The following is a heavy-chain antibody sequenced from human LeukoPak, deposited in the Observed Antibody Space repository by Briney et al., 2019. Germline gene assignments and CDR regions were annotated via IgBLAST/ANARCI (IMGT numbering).Heavy chain of an antibody. CDR3: AREWANQRQRRDN. Sequence: AGGSLRLSCAASGFSVSSSFMTWVRQSPVKGLELVAVLYAGGTTNYVESVKGRFTISRDNSMNTVYLQMNSLRDDDTGVYYCAREWANQRQRRDNWGQGTPVTVSS. CDR1: GFSVSSSF. D-gene: IGHD1-14*01. V-gene: IGHV3-53*01. J-gene: IGHJ4*02. CDR2: LYAGGTT.